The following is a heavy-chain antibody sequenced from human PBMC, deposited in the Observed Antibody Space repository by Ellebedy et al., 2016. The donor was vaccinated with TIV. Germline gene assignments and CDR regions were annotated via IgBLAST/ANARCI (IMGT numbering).Heavy chain of an antibody. CDR3: ARDDGASNPSAFDY. CDR1: GFPFRNYA. J-gene: IGHJ4*02. CDR2: VSFDIDKK. V-gene: IGHV3-30-3*01. Sequence: GESLKISCEASGFPFRNYAMHWVRQSPRKGLEWMAIVSFDIDKKFYTDSVKGRFTISRDNSKSTLYLQMNSLRAEDTAMYYCARDDGASNPSAFDYWGQGTLVTVSS. D-gene: IGHD4-11*01.